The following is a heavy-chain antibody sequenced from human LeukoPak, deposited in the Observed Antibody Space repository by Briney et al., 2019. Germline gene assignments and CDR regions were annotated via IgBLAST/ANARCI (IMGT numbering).Heavy chain of an antibody. J-gene: IGHJ1*01. CDR3: AKGGQYFQH. Sequence: GGSLRLSCAVSGITLSNYGMSWVRQAPGKGLEWVAGISDSGGRTNYADSVKGRFTISRDNPKNTLYLQMNSLRAEDTAVFCAKGGQYFQHWGQGTLVTVSS. CDR2: ISDSGGRT. V-gene: IGHV3-23*01. CDR1: GITLSNYG.